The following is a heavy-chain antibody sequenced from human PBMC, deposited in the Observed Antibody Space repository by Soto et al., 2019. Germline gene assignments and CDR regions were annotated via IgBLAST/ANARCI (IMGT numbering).Heavy chain of an antibody. J-gene: IGHJ3*02. Sequence: QVQLEQSGAEVKKPGSSVKVSCKASGGTLSDHGVAWLRQAPGQGLKWMGGTIPVFNTAKYAQKFQGRVNVTADKFTNIAYMELSSLRSEDTAFYFCARGVYGSGNYYTGPSAFDIWGQGTMVIVSS. CDR1: GGTLSDHG. V-gene: IGHV1-69*06. D-gene: IGHD3-10*01. CDR3: ARGVYGSGNYYTGPSAFDI. CDR2: TIPVFNTA.